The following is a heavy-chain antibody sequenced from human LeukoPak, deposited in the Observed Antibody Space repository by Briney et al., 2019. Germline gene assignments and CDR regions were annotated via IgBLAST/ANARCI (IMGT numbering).Heavy chain of an antibody. J-gene: IGHJ6*04. CDR3: ATSGGVVVAATRDV. Sequence: GGSLRLSCAASGFTFSSYSMNWVRRAPGKGLEWVSSISSSSSYIYYADSVKGRFTISRDNAKNSLYLQMNSLRAEDTAVYYCATSGGVVVAATRDVWGKGTTVTVSS. CDR2: ISSSSSYI. V-gene: IGHV3-21*01. D-gene: IGHD2-15*01. CDR1: GFTFSSYS.